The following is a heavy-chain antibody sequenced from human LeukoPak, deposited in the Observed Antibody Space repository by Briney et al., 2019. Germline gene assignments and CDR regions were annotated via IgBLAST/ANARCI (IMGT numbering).Heavy chain of an antibody. J-gene: IGHJ4*02. D-gene: IGHD3-3*01. CDR1: GGSFSGYY. Sequence: SETLSLTCAVYGGSFSGYYWSWLRQPPGKGLEWIGEINHSGSTNYNPSLKSRVTISVDTSKNQFSLKLSSVTAADTAVYYCARGWKSGDFWSGYYGGPLDYWGQGTLVTVSS. V-gene: IGHV4-34*01. CDR2: INHSGST. CDR3: ARGWKSGDFWSGYYGGPLDY.